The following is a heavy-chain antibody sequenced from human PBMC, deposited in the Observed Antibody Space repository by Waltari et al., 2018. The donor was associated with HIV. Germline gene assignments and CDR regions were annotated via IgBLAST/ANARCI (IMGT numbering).Heavy chain of an antibody. D-gene: IGHD3-9*01. CDR2: IWYDGSYK. J-gene: IGHJ4*02. V-gene: IGHV3-33*01. CDR1: GFTFSSYG. Sequence: HVQLVESGGGVVQPWSSMRLSCASSGFTFSSYGMRWVRQAPGKVLEWVAFIWYDGSYKYYADSVKGRFTISRDNSKNTLYLQMSSLRAEDTAVYYCARDPAPYYDILTGYNAYYFDYWGQGTLVTVSS. CDR3: ARDPAPYYDILTGYNAYYFDY.